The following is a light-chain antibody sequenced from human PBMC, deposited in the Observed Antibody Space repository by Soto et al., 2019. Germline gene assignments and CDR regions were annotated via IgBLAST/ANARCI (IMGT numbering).Light chain of an antibody. Sequence: EIVMTQSPATLSLSPGERATLSCRASQSVGKYLVWYQQKPGQAPRLLIYDASNRATGIPARFSGSGSGTDFTLIISRLEPEDFAVYYCQQYGSSPLTFGQGTKVDIK. J-gene: IGKJ1*01. CDR1: QSVGKY. V-gene: IGKV3-20*01. CDR3: QQYGSSPLT. CDR2: DAS.